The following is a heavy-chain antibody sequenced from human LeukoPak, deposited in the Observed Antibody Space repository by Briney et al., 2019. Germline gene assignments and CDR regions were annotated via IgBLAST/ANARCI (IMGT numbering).Heavy chain of an antibody. D-gene: IGHD2-2*01. Sequence: GGSLRLSCAASGFTFSSYGMHWVRQAPGKGLEWVAFIRYDGSNKYYADSVKGRFTISRDNSKNTLYLQMNSLRAEDTAVYYCAKEGIVVVPAARGAFDIWGQGTMVTVSS. CDR2: IRYDGSNK. V-gene: IGHV3-30*02. CDR1: GFTFSSYG. J-gene: IGHJ3*02. CDR3: AKEGIVVVPAARGAFDI.